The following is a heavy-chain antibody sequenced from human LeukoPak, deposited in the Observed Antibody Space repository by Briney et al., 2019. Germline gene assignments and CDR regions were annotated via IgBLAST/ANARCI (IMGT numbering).Heavy chain of an antibody. V-gene: IGHV1-18*01. CDR3: ARTSRIAVAGTYFDY. CDR2: ISTYNGNT. J-gene: IGHJ4*02. D-gene: IGHD6-19*01. CDR1: GYTFTNYG. Sequence: ASVKVSCKASGYTFTNYGISWLRQAPGQGLELMGWISTYNGNTDYAQKLQGRVTLTTDTSTSTAYMELRSLRSDDPAVYYCARTSRIAVAGTYFDYWGQGTLVTVSS.